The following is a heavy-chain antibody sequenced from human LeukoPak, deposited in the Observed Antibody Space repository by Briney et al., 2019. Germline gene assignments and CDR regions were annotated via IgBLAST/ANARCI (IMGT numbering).Heavy chain of an antibody. V-gene: IGHV3-23*01. CDR2: ISGSGGST. J-gene: IGHJ4*02. CDR3: AKDINGLVGATTTFDY. CDR1: GFTFSSYA. D-gene: IGHD1-26*01. Sequence: GGSLRLSCAASGFTFSSYAMSWVRQAPGKGLEWVSAISGSGGSTYYADSVKGRFTISRDNSKNTLYLQMNSLRAEDTAVYYCAKDINGLVGATTTFDYWGQGTLVTVSS.